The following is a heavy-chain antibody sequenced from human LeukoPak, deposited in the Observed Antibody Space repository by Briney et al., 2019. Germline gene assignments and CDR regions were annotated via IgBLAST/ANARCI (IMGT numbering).Heavy chain of an antibody. V-gene: IGHV3-30*04. D-gene: IGHD4-17*01. CDR2: ISYDGSNK. CDR1: GYTFSSYA. CDR3: ASHDYGDYGGDAFDI. Sequence: GGSLRLSCAASGYTFSSYAMHWVRHAPGKGLEWVAVISYDGSNKYYADSVKGRFTISRDNSKNTLYLQMNSLRAADTAVYYCASHDYGDYGGDAFDIWGQGTMVTVSS. J-gene: IGHJ3*02.